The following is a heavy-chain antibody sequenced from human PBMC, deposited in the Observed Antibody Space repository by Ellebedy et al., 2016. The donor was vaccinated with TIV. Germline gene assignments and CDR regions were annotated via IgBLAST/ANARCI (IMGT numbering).Heavy chain of an antibody. CDR1: GFSISRAYY. D-gene: IGHD2-21*01. Sequence: SETLSLXXTVSGFSISRAYYWVWIRPPPGKGLDWIGSIYSSGSTNYTPSLKSRVAISADTSKNQFFLKLTSVTAADMAVYYCAKGAFDSFDSWGQGTLVTVSS. V-gene: IGHV4-38-2*02. CDR3: AKGAFDSFDS. CDR2: IYSSGST. J-gene: IGHJ4*02.